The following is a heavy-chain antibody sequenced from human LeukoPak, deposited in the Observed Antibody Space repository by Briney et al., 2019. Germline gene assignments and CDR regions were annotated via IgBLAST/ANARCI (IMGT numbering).Heavy chain of an antibody. CDR3: ARDGPPLYYYDSSGYHYFDP. J-gene: IGHJ5*02. Sequence: ASVKVSCKASGYTFTTYAMNWVRQAPGQGLEWMGWINPNSGGTNYAQKFQGRVTMTRDTSISTAYMELSRLRSDDTAVYYCARDGPPLYYYDSSGYHYFDPWGQGTLVTVSS. CDR2: INPNSGGT. V-gene: IGHV1-2*02. D-gene: IGHD3-22*01. CDR1: GYTFTTYA.